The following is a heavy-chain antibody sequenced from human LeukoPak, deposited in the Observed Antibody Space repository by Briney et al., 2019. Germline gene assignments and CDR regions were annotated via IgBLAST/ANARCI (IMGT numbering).Heavy chain of an antibody. D-gene: IGHD2-21*02. CDR2: IYYSGST. CDR3: ARDRGYFYCGGDCPAADAFDI. J-gene: IGHJ3*02. V-gene: IGHV4-31*03. CDR1: GGSISSGGYY. Sequence: KPSETLSLTCTVSGGSISSGGYYWSWIRQHPGKGLEWIGYIYYSGSTYYNPSLKSRVTISVDTSKNQFSLKLSSVTAADTAVYYCARDRGYFYCGGDCPAADAFDIWGQGTMVTVSS.